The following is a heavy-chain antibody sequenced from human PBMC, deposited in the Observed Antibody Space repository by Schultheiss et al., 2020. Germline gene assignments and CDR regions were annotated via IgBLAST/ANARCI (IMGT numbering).Heavy chain of an antibody. CDR2: IYYSGST. J-gene: IGHJ6*02. V-gene: IGHV4-59*12. Sequence: GSLRLSCAASGFTFSSYAMSWIRQPPGKGLEWIGYIYYSGSTNYNPSLKSRVTISVDTSKNQFSLKLSSVTAADTAVYYCARLVSGGLDVWGQGTTVTVSS. CDR1: GFTFSSYA. CDR3: ARLVSGGLDV.